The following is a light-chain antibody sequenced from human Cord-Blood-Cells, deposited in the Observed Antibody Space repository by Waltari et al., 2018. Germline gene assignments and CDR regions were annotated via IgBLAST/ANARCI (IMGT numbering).Light chain of an antibody. CDR3: QQYNNWPRT. J-gene: IGKJ2*01. V-gene: IGKV3-15*01. CDR1: QSVSSN. CDR2: GAS. Sequence: EIVMTQSPTTLSVPSGERATISCRASQSVSSNLAWYQQKPGQAPRLLIYGASTRSTGIPARFSGSGSGTEFTLTISSLQSEDFAVYYCQQYNNWPRTFGQGTKLEIK.